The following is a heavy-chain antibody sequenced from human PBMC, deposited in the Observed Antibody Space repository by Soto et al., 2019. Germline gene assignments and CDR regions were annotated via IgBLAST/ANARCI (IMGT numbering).Heavy chain of an antibody. V-gene: IGHV3-23*01. CDR2: ISSGGGST. D-gene: IGHD2-2*01. Sequence: EVQLLESGXXXXQPGESVRLSCVVSGFAFSXYPMTWVRQAPGKGLAWXWXISSGGGSTCYGDSGRGRLTISRDNSKKRLDLQMNSLRADDTAISDCARASGNCSSTTCYGDYWGQGSQETVS. CDR3: ARASGNCSSTTCYGDY. J-gene: IGHJ4*02. CDR1: GFAFSXYP.